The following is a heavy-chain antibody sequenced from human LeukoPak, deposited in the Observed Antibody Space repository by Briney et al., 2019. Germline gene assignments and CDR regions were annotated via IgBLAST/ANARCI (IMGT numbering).Heavy chain of an antibody. J-gene: IGHJ4*02. CDR2: INPKNAAT. V-gene: IGHV1-2*02. D-gene: IGHD6-13*01. CDR1: GYTFTGHY. CDR3: ARTLYISAAPGGFDY. Sequence: ASVKVSCKASGYTFTGHYIHWVRQAPGQGLEWMGWINPKNAATNYGQRFQGRVTMTRDTSTGTVYMELNTLRSDDTAVYYCARTLYISAAPGGFDYWGQGTLVTVSP.